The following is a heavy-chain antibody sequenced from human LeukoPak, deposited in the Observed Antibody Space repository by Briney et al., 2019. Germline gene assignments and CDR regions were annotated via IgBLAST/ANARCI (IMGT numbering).Heavy chain of an antibody. CDR2: INPNTGGT. V-gene: IGHV1-2*02. J-gene: IGHJ4*02. CDR3: ARDGTTRSYYYFDH. CDR1: GYTFTDYY. D-gene: IGHD3-10*01. Sequence: ASVKVSCKASGYTFTDYYMHWVRQAPGQGLEWMGWINPNTGGTNYAQNFQGRVTTTRDTSISTAFMELSGLRSDDTAVYYCARDGTTRSYYYFDHWGQGTLVTVSS.